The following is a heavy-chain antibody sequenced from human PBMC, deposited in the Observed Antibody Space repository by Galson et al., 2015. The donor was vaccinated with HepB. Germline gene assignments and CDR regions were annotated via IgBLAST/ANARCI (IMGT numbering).Heavy chain of an antibody. CDR1: GYTFTGYY. Sequence: QSGAEVKKPGESLKISCKASGYTFTGYYMHWVRQAPGQGLEWMGRINPNSGGTNYAQKFQGRVTVTRDTSISTAYMELSRLRSDDTAVYYCARGYDFWSGYGFYFDYWGQGTLVTVSS. J-gene: IGHJ4*02. D-gene: IGHD3-3*01. CDR3: ARGYDFWSGYGFYFDY. V-gene: IGHV1-2*06. CDR2: INPNSGGT.